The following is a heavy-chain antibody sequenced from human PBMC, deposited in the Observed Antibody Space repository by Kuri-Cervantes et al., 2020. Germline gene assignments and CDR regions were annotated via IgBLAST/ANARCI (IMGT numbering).Heavy chain of an antibody. D-gene: IGHD6-6*01. CDR3: ATDPRIAAPS. J-gene: IGHJ4*02. Sequence: SGPTLVKPTQTLTLTCSFSGFSLSSRGVGVGWIRQPPGKALEWLALIYWDDDERYRPSLRSRLTITKDTSKNQVVLTMTNMDPVDTATYYCATDPRIAAPSWGQGTLVTVSS. V-gene: IGHV2-5*02. CDR1: GFSLSSRGVG. CDR2: IYWDDDE.